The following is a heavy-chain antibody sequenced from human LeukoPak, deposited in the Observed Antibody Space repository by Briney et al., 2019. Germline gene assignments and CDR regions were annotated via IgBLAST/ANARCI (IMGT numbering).Heavy chain of an antibody. V-gene: IGHV3-7*01. CDR3: ARPNNSSWHN. J-gene: IGHJ4*02. D-gene: IGHD6-13*01. CDR2: IKPDGSAE. Sequence: GGSLRLSCATSGFTFSSNWMSWVRHTPGRGLDWVANIKPDGSAEYYAASVKGRFTVSRDNAKNSLYLQMNSLRVEDTAVYYGARPNNSSWHNWGQGTLFTVSS. CDR1: GFTFSSNW.